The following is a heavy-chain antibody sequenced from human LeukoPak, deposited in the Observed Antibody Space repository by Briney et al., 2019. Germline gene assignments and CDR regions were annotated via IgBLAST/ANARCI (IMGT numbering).Heavy chain of an antibody. D-gene: IGHD4-11*01. V-gene: IGHV4-59*12. J-gene: IGHJ4*02. Sequence: SETLSLTCTISGGSISSYHWSWIRQPPGKGLEWIGCVYHSGSTKYNPSLKSRVAVSVDTSKNQFSLMLNSVTAADTAVYYCARNRSMTTTPGFDHWGQGTLVTVSS. CDR1: GGSISSYH. CDR2: VYHSGST. CDR3: ARNRSMTTTPGFDH.